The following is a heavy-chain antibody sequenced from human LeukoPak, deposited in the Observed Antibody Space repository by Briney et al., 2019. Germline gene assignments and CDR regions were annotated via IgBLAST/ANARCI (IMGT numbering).Heavy chain of an antibody. D-gene: IGHD6-6*01. Sequence: GGSLRLSCAASGFTFSSYSMNWVRQAPGKGLEWVSYISSSSSTIYYADSVKGRFTISRDNAKNSLYLQMNSLRAEDTAVYYCVRVTSVSSSSSSDAFDIWGQGTMVTVSS. CDR2: ISSSSSTI. CDR3: VRVTSVSSSSSSDAFDI. CDR1: GFTFSSYS. J-gene: IGHJ3*02. V-gene: IGHV3-48*04.